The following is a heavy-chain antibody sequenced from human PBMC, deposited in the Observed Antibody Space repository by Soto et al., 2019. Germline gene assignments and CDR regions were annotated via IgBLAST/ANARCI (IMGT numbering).Heavy chain of an antibody. CDR3: AREKIAYCSGGSCYSNNWFDP. J-gene: IGHJ5*02. Sequence: SETLSLTCTVPGGSISSGDYYWSWIRQPPGKGLEWIGYIYYSGSTYYNPSLKSRVTISVDTPKNQFSLKLSSVTAADTAVYYCAREKIAYCSGGSCYSNNWFDPWGQGTLVTVSS. V-gene: IGHV4-30-4*01. CDR1: GGSISSGDYY. CDR2: IYYSGST. D-gene: IGHD2-15*01.